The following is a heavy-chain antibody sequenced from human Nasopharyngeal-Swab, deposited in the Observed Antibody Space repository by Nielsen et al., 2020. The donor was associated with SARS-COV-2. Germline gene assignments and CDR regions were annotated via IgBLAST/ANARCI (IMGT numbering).Heavy chain of an antibody. J-gene: IGHJ4*02. Sequence: GESLKISCKGSGYSFTSYWIGWVRQMPGKGLEWMGIIYPGDYDTIYSPSFQGQVTISADKSISTAYLQWSSLKASYTAMYYCARQEEMATIWDYWGQGTLVTVSS. D-gene: IGHD5-24*01. V-gene: IGHV5-51*01. CDR1: GYSFTSYW. CDR3: ARQEEMATIWDY. CDR2: IYPGDYDT.